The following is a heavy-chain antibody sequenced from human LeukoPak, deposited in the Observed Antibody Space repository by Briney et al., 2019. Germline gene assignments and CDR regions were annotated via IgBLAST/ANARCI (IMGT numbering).Heavy chain of an antibody. D-gene: IGHD5-12*01. CDR2: MNLNSGNT. Sequence: ASVKVSCKTSGYTFTSYDINWVRQATGQGLEWMGWMNLNSGNTGYAQKFQGRVTMTRNTSISTAYMELSSLRSEDTAVYYCARTIPGRYSGYEKSVDYWGQGTLVTVSS. V-gene: IGHV1-8*01. J-gene: IGHJ4*02. CDR3: ARTIPGRYSGYEKSVDY. CDR1: GYTFTSYD.